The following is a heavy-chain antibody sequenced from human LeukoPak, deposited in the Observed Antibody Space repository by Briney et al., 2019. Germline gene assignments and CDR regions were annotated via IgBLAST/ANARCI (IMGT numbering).Heavy chain of an antibody. D-gene: IGHD3-9*01. CDR1: GYTFTSYG. V-gene: IGHV1-18*04. Sequence: ASVKVSCKASGYTFTSYGISWVRQAPGQGLEWMGWISAYNGNTSYAQKLQGRVTMTTDTSTSTAYTELRSLRSDDTAVYYCARLYDILTGYFDYWGQGTLVTVSS. J-gene: IGHJ4*02. CDR2: ISAYNGNT. CDR3: ARLYDILTGYFDY.